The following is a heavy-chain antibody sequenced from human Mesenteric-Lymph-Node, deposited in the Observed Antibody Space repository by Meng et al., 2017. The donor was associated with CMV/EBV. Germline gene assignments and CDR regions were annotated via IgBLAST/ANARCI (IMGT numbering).Heavy chain of an antibody. CDR1: GYTFTAYY. D-gene: IGHD6-19*01. CDR2: INPDSGVT. Sequence: ASVKVSCKASGYTFTAYYIHWVRQAPGRGLEWMGWINPDSGVTNYAQKFQGRVAMTRDTSISTAYMELMSLRSDDTAVYYCARLKAVADSANWFDPWGQGTLVTVSS. CDR3: ARLKAVADSANWFDP. J-gene: IGHJ5*02. V-gene: IGHV1-2*02.